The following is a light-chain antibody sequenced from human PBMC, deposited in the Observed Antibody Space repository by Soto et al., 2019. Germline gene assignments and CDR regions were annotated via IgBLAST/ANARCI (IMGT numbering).Light chain of an antibody. J-gene: IGLJ1*01. V-gene: IGLV2-11*01. CDR2: DVN. CDR1: SSDVGGFKY. Sequence: QSALTQPRSVSGSPGQSVTISCTGTSSDVGGFKYVSWYQQQPGKAPKVLIYDVNQRPSGVPDRFSGSTSGNTASLTISGLQDEDEADYYCCSDGGSYVFGTGTKLTVL. CDR3: CSDGGSYV.